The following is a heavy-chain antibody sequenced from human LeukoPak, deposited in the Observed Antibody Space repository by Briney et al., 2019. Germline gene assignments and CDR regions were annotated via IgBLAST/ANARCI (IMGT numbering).Heavy chain of an antibody. D-gene: IGHD3-22*01. Sequence: GGSLRLSCAASGLTVNTYWMHWVRQAPGKGLDWVARINVEGNYFDYAESVKGRFTISRDSGKNSLYLQMNSLRAEDTAVYSCARDLTGPYDHWGQGTLVTVSS. V-gene: IGHV3-74*01. J-gene: IGHJ4*02. CDR3: ARDLTGPYDH. CDR2: INVEGNYF. CDR1: GLTVNTYW.